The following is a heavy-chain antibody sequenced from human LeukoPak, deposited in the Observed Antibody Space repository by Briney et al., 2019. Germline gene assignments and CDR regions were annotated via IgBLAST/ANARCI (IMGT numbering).Heavy chain of an antibody. CDR3: ARGPAAGTGKFDY. D-gene: IGHD6-13*01. Sequence: SVKVSCKASGGTFSSYAISWVRQAPGQGLEWMGGITPIFGTSNYAQKFQGRLTITADESTSTAYMELSSLRSEDTALYYCARGPAAGTGKFDYWGQGTLVTVSS. V-gene: IGHV1-69*13. CDR1: GGTFSSYA. J-gene: IGHJ4*02. CDR2: ITPIFGTS.